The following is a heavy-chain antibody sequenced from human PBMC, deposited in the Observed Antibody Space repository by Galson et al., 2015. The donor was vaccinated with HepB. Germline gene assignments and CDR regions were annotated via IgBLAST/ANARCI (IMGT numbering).Heavy chain of an antibody. CDR1: GFTFSTSW. V-gene: IGHV3-7*01. J-gene: IGHJ4*02. CDR2: INEDGSQK. Sequence: SLRLSCAASGFTFSTSWMNWVRQAPGKGLEWVATINEDGSQKYYVDSVKGRFIISRDNAKNSLHLQMDSLRVEDTALYYCTRISRTAVLLWGQGTLVTVSS. D-gene: IGHD2-21*02. CDR3: TRISRTAVLL.